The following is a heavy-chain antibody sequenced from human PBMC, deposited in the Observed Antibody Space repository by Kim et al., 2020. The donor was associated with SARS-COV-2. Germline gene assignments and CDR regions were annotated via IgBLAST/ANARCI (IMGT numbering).Heavy chain of an antibody. D-gene: IGHD3-3*01. CDR2: T. J-gene: IGHJ5*02. CDR3: ARGITIFEA. V-gene: IGHV4-34*01. Sequence: TNYNPTLKSRVTISIDTSKKQFSLKMTSVTAADTAVYYCARGITIFEAWGQGTLVTVSS.